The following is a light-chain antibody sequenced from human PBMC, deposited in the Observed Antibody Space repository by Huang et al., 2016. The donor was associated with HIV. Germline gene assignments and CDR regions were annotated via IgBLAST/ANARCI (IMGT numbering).Light chain of an antibody. CDR1: QSISRW. J-gene: IGKJ2*01. V-gene: IGKV1-5*03. CDR3: QHYNVYSLPFT. Sequence: DIQMTQSPSTLSPSVGDRVTITCRASQSISRWVAWYQQKPGKAPKLLIYEASTLETGVPSRFSGSGSGTEFTLTISSLQPDDFATYYCQHYNVYSLPFTFGQGTKLEIK. CDR2: EAS.